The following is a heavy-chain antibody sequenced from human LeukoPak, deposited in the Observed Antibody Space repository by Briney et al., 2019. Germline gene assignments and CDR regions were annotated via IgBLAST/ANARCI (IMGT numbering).Heavy chain of an antibody. CDR2: MNPNSGNT. J-gene: IGHJ4*02. CDR1: GYSFIGYY. V-gene: IGHV1-8*02. D-gene: IGHD2-15*01. Sequence: GASVKVSCKASGYSFIGYYMHWVRQATGQGLEWMGWMNPNSGNTGYAQKFQGRVTMTRNTSISTAYMELSSLRSEDTAVYYCARAGGYCGRISCPYYFDYWGQGSLVAVSS. CDR3: ARAGGYCGRISCPYYFDY.